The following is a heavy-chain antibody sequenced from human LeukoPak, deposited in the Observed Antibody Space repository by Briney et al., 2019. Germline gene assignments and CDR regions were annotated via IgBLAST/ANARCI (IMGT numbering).Heavy chain of an antibody. Sequence: GGSLRLSCAASGFTFSSYALSWVRQAPGQGLEWVSAISGSGGSTYYADSVKGRFTISSDNSKNTLYLQMNSLRAEDTAVYYCAKGRGLGYCSSTSCERPTYYFDYWGQGTLVTVSS. J-gene: IGHJ4*02. CDR1: GFTFSSYA. CDR2: ISGSGGST. D-gene: IGHD2-2*01. V-gene: IGHV3-23*01. CDR3: AKGRGLGYCSSTSCERPTYYFDY.